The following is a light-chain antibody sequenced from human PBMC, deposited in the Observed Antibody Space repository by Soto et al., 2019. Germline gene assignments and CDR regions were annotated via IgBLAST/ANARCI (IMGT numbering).Light chain of an antibody. CDR1: ESIARH. Sequence: DIQMTQSPSSLSASVGDRVTITCRASESIARHLNWYQQKPGKAPNLLIYAASSLQNGVPSRFRGGGSGTDFTLTINNLQPEDFATYYCQQTYSTLSITFGQGIRLEIK. V-gene: IGKV1-39*01. J-gene: IGKJ5*01. CDR3: QQTYSTLSIT. CDR2: AAS.